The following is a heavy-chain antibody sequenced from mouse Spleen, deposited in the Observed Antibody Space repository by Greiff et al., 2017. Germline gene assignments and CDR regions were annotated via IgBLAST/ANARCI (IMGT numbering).Heavy chain of an antibody. D-gene: IGHD3-1*01. CDR3: ARHEARATFAY. CDR1: GFTFSSYG. Sequence: EVQVVESGGGLVKPGGSLKLSCAASGFTFSSYGMSWVRQTPEKRLEWVATISGGGSYTYYPDSVKGRFTISRDNAKNNLYLQMSSLRSEDTALYYCARHEARATFAYWGQGTLVTVSA. J-gene: IGHJ3*01. CDR2: ISGGGSYT. V-gene: IGHV5-9-2*01.